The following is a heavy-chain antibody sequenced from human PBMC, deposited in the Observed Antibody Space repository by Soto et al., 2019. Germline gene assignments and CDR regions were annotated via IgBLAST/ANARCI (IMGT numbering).Heavy chain of an antibody. CDR1: GFTFSSYS. J-gene: IGHJ5*02. D-gene: IGHD2-8*02. Sequence: EVQLVESGGGLVKPGGSLRLSCAASGFTFSSYSMNWVRQAPGKGLEWVSSISSSSSYIYYAESVKGRFTITRDNAKNSLYLQMNSLRAEDTAVYYCARDLSGGGWFDPWGQGTLVTVSS. CDR2: ISSSSSYI. CDR3: ARDLSGGGWFDP. V-gene: IGHV3-21*01.